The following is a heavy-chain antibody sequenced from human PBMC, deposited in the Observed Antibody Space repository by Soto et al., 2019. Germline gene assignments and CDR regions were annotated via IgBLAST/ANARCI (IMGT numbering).Heavy chain of an antibody. CDR1: GGTFSSYA. V-gene: IGHV1-69*12. Sequence: QVQLVQSGAEVKKPGSSVKVSCKASGGTFSSYAISWVRQAPGQGLEWMGGIIPIFGTANYAQKFQGRVTITADXXTXTXXMELSSLRSEDTAVYYCASGAGSSGYYASYNWFDPWGQGTLVTVSS. CDR3: ASGAGSSGYYASYNWFDP. J-gene: IGHJ5*02. D-gene: IGHD3-22*01. CDR2: IIPIFGTA.